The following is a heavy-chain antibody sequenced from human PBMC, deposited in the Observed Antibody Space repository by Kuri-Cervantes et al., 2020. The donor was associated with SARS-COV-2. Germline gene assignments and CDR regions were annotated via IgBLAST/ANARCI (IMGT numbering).Heavy chain of an antibody. CDR1: GFTFSSYA. CDR2: ITGRSNDDT. J-gene: IGHJ6*04. V-gene: IGHV3-23*01. D-gene: IGHD2-2*01. CDR3: AKDQLVVVPAAQSV. Sequence: GGSLRLSCAASGFTFSSYAMSWVRQAPGKGLEWVSAITGRSNDDTYYADSVKGRYTLSRDNSKNTLYLQMNSLRAEDTAVYYLAKDQLVVVPAAQSVWGKGTTVTVSS.